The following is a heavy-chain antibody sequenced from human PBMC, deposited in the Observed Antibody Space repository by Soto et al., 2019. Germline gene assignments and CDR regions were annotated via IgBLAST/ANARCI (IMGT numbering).Heavy chain of an antibody. CDR1: GFSFTSYW. D-gene: IGHD1-26*01. V-gene: IGHV3-74*01. J-gene: IGHJ4*02. Sequence: EVQLVESGGGLVQPGGSLRLSCAASGFSFTSYWMHWVRQAPGKGLVWVSRINTDGSSTSYADSVKGRFTISRDNAKNTLFLQMNSLRAEDTAIYYCAKRELNSTGLFHWCQGNLVSVSS. CDR3: AKRELNSTGLFH. CDR2: INTDGSST.